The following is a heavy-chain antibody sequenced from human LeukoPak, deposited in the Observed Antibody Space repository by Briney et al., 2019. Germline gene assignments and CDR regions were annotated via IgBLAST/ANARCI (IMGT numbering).Heavy chain of an antibody. D-gene: IGHD4-17*01. CDR1: GDSVSNNRAD. CDR3: ARIATVTQDDY. J-gene: IGHJ4*02. CDR2: TYYRSKWYN. Sequence: SQTLSLTCAISGDSVSNNRADWNWIRQSPSRGPEWLGRTYYRSKWYNDYALSVKSRITINPDTSKNQFSLQLNSVTPEDTAVYYCARIATVTQDDYWGQGTLVTVSS. V-gene: IGHV6-1*01.